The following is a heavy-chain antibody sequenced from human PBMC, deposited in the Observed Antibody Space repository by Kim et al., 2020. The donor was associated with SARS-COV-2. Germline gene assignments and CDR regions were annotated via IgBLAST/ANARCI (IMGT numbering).Heavy chain of an antibody. D-gene: IGHD3-10*01. V-gene: IGHV3-21*01. J-gene: IGHJ4*02. Sequence: GGSLRLSCAASGFTFSSYSMNWVRQAPGKGLEWVSSISSSSSYIYYADSVKGRFTISRDNAKNALYLQMNSLRAEDTAVYYCARDRGDGSIYYFNYWGQGTLVTVSS. CDR3: ARDRGDGSIYYFNY. CDR1: GFTFSSYS. CDR2: ISSSSSYI.